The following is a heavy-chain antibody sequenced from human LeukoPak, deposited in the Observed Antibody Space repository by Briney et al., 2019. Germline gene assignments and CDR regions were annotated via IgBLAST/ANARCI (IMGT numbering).Heavy chain of an antibody. CDR2: IIPILGIA. J-gene: IGHJ5*02. CDR3: ARELVGVVHNWFDP. CDR1: GGTFSSYA. V-gene: IGHV1-69*04. D-gene: IGHD2-15*01. Sequence: SVKVSCKASGGTFSSYAISWVRQAPGQGLEWMGRIIPILGIANYAQKFQGRVTITADKSTSTAYMELSSLRSEDTAVYYCARELVGVVHNWFDPGGKGTLVTVP.